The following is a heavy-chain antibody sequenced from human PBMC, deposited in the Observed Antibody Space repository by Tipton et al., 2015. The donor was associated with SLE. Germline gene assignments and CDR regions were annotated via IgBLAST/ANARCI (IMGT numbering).Heavy chain of an antibody. Sequence: TLSLTCAVYGGSFSGYYWSWIRQPPGKGLEWIGEINHSGSTNYNPSLKSRVTISVDTSKNQFSLKLSSVTAADTAVYYCARVGTTGTTWDWYFDLWGRGTLVTVSS. V-gene: IGHV4-34*01. CDR1: GGSFSGYY. D-gene: IGHD1-7*01. CDR2: INHSGST. CDR3: ARVGTTGTTWDWYFDL. J-gene: IGHJ2*01.